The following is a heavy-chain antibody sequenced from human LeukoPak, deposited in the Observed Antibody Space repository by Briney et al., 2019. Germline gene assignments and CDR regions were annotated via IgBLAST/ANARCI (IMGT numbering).Heavy chain of an antibody. Sequence: ASVKVSCKASGGTFSSYAISWVRQAPGQGLEWMGGIIPIFGSANYAQKFQGRVTITADESTSTAYMELSSLRSEDTAVYYCARVGIAARSAEYFQHWGQGTLVTVSS. CDR3: ARVGIAARSAEYFQH. CDR2: IIPIFGSA. D-gene: IGHD6-6*01. J-gene: IGHJ1*01. CDR1: GGTFSSYA. V-gene: IGHV1-69*13.